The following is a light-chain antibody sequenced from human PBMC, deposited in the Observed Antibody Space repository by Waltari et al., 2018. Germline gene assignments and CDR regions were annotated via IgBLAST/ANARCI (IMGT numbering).Light chain of an antibody. V-gene: IGKV1-17*01. Sequence: DIQMTQSPSSLSASVGDTVTITCRASQSISSYLDWYQQKPGTAPKLLIYRTSNLQSGVPSRFSGSGSGTEFTLIISRLQPEDFATYYCLQYDRSPRIFGQGTKVEIK. J-gene: IGKJ2*02. CDR1: QSISSY. CDR2: RTS. CDR3: LQYDRSPRI.